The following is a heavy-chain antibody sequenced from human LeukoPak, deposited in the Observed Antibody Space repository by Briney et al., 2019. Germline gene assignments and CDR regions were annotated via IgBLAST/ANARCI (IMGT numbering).Heavy chain of an antibody. D-gene: IGHD6-13*01. CDR2: IYPGDSDT. CDR1: GYTFTSYW. V-gene: IGHV5-51*01. J-gene: IGHJ5*02. Sequence: PGESLQISFKGSGYTFTSYWIGWVRQMPGKGLEWMGIIYPGDSDTRYSPSFQGQVTISVDKSISTAYLQWSSLKASDTAMYYCARRAAGSWWFDPWGQGTMVTVSS. CDR3: ARRAAGSWWFDP.